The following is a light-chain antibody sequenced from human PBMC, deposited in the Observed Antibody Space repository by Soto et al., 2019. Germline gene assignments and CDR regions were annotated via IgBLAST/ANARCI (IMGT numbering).Light chain of an antibody. CDR2: DAS. V-gene: IGKV1-33*01. Sequence: DIPMTQSPSSLSASVGDRVSITCQASQDISNYLNWYQQKPGKAPKLLINDASNLETGVPSRFSGSGSGTDFTFTISSLQPEDIATYYCQQYNNLPTFGGGTKVEIK. CDR3: QQYNNLPT. CDR1: QDISNY. J-gene: IGKJ4*01.